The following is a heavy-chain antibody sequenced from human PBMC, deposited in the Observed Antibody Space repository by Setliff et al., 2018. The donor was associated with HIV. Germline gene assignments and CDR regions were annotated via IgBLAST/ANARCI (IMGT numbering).Heavy chain of an antibody. Sequence: PGGSLRLSCEASGISFSSYAMTWVRQAPGKGLQWVSGISDRGGSYIYYADSVKGRFTISRDNAKNSLYLQMNSLRVEDTALYYCTRDSRYSSVWSSPGGASDIWGQGTMVTVSS. CDR3: TRDSRYSSVWSSPGGASDI. V-gene: IGHV3-21*03. CDR2: ISDRGGSYI. CDR1: GISFSSYA. J-gene: IGHJ3*02. D-gene: IGHD6-19*01.